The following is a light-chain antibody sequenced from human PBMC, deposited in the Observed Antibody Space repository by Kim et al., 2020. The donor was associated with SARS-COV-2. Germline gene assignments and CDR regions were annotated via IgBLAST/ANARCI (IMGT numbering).Light chain of an antibody. Sequence: LSVSPGERATRSCRASQSVSSNLAWYQQKPGRSPRLVMYGASTRATGIPARFSGSGSGTEFTLTISSLQSEDFAVYYCQQYNKWPSFGQGTKLEI. CDR3: QQYNKWPS. V-gene: IGKV3-15*01. CDR1: QSVSSN. CDR2: GAS. J-gene: IGKJ2*01.